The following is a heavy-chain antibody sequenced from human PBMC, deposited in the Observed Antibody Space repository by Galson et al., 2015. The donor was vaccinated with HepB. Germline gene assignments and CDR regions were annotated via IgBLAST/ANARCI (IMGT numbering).Heavy chain of an antibody. J-gene: IGHJ3*02. D-gene: IGHD2-2*01. CDR1: GFTFSSYA. V-gene: IGHV3-23*01. CDR3: AKVVPAANDAFDI. CDR2: ISGSGGST. Sequence: SLRLSCAASGFTFSSYAMSWVRQAPGKGLEWVSAISGSGGSTYYADSVKGRFTISRDSSKNTLYLQMNSLRAEDTAVYYCAKVVPAANDAFDIWGQGTMVTVSS.